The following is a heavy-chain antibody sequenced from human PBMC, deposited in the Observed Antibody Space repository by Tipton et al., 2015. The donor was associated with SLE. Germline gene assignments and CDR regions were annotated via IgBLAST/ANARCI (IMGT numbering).Heavy chain of an antibody. Sequence: SLRLSCAASGFTFSSYAMHWVRQAPGKGLEWVAVISYDGSNKYYADSVKGRFTISRDNSKNTLYLQMNSLRAEDTAVYFCARGGYGYFDYWGQGTLVTVSS. J-gene: IGHJ4*02. CDR1: GFTFSSYA. D-gene: IGHD3-10*01. CDR3: ARGGYGYFDY. V-gene: IGHV3-30-3*01. CDR2: ISYDGSNK.